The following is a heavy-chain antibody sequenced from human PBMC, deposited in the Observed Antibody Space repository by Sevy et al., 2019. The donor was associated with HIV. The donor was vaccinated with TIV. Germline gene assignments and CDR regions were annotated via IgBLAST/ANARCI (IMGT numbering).Heavy chain of an antibody. CDR1: GFIFSNYA. V-gene: IGHV3-33*01. D-gene: IGHD3-16*01. J-gene: IGHJ4*02. CDR2: IWYDGTDK. CDR3: ARYWGRDGHSIDY. Sequence: GGSLRLSCATSGFIFSNYAMHWIRQAPGKGLEWVAVIWYDGTDKYYADSVQGRFIISRDNSKNTLYLQMNSLRVEDTAVYYCARYWGRDGHSIDYWGQGTLVTVSS.